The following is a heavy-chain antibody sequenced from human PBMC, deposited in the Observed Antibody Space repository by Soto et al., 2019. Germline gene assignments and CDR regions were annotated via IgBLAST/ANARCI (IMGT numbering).Heavy chain of an antibody. CDR2: IYYSGST. Sequence: LSLTCTVSGGSISSYYWSWIRQPPGKGLEWIGYIYYSGSTNYNPSLKSRVTISVDTSKNQFSLKLSSVTAADTAVYYCARYHYGYSSGWYYFDYWGQGTLVTV. D-gene: IGHD6-19*01. J-gene: IGHJ4*02. CDR1: GGSISSYY. V-gene: IGHV4-59*01. CDR3: ARYHYGYSSGWYYFDY.